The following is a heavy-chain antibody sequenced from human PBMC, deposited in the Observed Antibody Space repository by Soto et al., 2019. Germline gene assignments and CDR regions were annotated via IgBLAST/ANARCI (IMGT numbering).Heavy chain of an antibody. J-gene: IGHJ6*02. CDR3: AREYTAWPLAYGLDV. Sequence: GGSLRLSCVGSGFTFSNYSINWVRQAPGKGLEWVSSISSRSDIYFADPVKGRFTISRDNAKNSVSLQMNSLGAEDTAVYYCAREYTAWPLAYGLDVWGQGTTVTVSS. CDR2: ISSRSDI. V-gene: IGHV3-21*01. CDR1: GFTFSNYS. D-gene: IGHD2-2*02.